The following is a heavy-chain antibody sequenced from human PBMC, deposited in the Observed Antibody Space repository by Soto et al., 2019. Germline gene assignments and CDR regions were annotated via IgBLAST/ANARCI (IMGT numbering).Heavy chain of an antibody. CDR1: GYSFTSYW. CDR2: IYPGDSDT. Sequence: GESLKISCKGSGYSFTSYWIGWVRQMPGKGLEWMGIIYPGDSDTRYSPSFQGQVTISRDNAKNSLSLQMNSLRAEDTAVYYCARDHSMTFGGVNFDYWGQGALVTVSS. D-gene: IGHD3-16*01. V-gene: IGHV5-51*01. J-gene: IGHJ4*02. CDR3: ARDHSMTFGGVNFDY.